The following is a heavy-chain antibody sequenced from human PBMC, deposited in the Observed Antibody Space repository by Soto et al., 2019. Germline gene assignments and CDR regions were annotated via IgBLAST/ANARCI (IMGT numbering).Heavy chain of an antibody. D-gene: IGHD6-13*01. V-gene: IGHV1-69*12. CDR3: ARSGTGIAAASHYYGMDV. J-gene: IGHJ6*02. Sequence: HVQLVPSGPEMKKPGSSVKVSCKASGGTFNSNAISWVRQAHGHGLEWLGGIVPIFGSPQYAQKFRGRVTITADAFTSTADMVLNSLRADYTAMYYCARSGTGIAAASHYYGMDVWGQGTTVTVSS. CDR1: GGTFNSNA. CDR2: IVPIFGSP.